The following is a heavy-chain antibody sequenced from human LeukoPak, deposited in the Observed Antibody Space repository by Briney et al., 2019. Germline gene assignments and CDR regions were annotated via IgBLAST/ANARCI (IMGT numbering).Heavy chain of an antibody. J-gene: IGHJ4*02. Sequence: ASVKVSCKASGYTLTSYYMHWVRQAPGQGLEWMGIINPSGGSTSYAQKFQGRVTMTRDTSTSTVYMELSSLRSEDTAVYYCARSGSSWYSAFYWGQGTLVTVSS. CDR1: GYTLTSYY. CDR2: INPSGGST. CDR3: ARSGSSWYSAFY. V-gene: IGHV1-46*01. D-gene: IGHD6-13*01.